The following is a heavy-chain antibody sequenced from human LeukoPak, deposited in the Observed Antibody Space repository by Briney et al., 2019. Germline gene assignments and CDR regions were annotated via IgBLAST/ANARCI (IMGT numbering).Heavy chain of an antibody. Sequence: GGSLRLSCAASGFTFNSDGMHWVRQAPGKGLEWVAVIWYDGSNKYYADSVKGRFTISRDNSKNTLYLQMNSLRAEDTAVYYCAREFVSGWGSYLFDYRGQGTLVTVSS. V-gene: IGHV3-33*01. D-gene: IGHD3-16*02. CDR1: GFTFNSDG. CDR2: IWYDGSNK. CDR3: AREFVSGWGSYLFDY. J-gene: IGHJ4*02.